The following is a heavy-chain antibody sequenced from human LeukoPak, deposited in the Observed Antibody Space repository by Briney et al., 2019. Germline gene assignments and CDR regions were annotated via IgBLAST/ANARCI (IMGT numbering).Heavy chain of an antibody. CDR2: ISGSGGST. J-gene: IGHJ4*02. CDR3: AKAASPTTRYFDY. D-gene: IGHD1-26*01. Sequence: GGSLRLSCAASGFTLSSYAMSGVRQAPGRGLEWVSAISGSGGSTYYADSVKGRFTISRDNSKNTLYLQMNSLRAEDTAVYYCAKAASPTTRYFDYWGQGTLVTVSS. V-gene: IGHV3-23*01. CDR1: GFTLSSYA.